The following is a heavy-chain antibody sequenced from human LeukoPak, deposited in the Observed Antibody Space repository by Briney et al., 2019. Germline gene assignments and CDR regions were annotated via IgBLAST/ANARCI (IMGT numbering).Heavy chain of an antibody. Sequence: GGSLRLSCAASGFTFSSYSMNWVRQAPGKGLEWVSYISSSSSYIYYADSAKGRFTISRDNAKNSLYLQMNSLRAEDTAVYYCARPGELFWGKGTTVTVSS. J-gene: IGHJ6*04. D-gene: IGHD1-26*01. CDR2: ISSSSSYI. CDR3: ARPGELF. CDR1: GFTFSSYS. V-gene: IGHV3-21*01.